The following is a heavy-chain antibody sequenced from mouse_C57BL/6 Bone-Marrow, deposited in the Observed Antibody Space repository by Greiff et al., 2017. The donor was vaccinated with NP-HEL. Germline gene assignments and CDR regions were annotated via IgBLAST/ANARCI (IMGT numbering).Heavy chain of an antibody. D-gene: IGHD1-1*01. CDR2: ISDGGSYT. Sequence: EVQGVESGGGLVKPGGSLKLSCAASGFTFSSYAMSWVRQTPEKRLEWVATISDGGSYTYYPDNVKGRFTISRDNAKNNLYLQMSHLKSEDTAMYYCASDYYGDYFDYWGQGTTLTVSS. CDR1: GFTFSSYA. J-gene: IGHJ2*01. V-gene: IGHV5-4*01. CDR3: ASDYYGDYFDY.